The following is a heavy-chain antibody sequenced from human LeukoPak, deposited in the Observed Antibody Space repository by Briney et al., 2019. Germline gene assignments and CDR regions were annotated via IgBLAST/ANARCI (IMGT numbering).Heavy chain of an antibody. CDR2: INPNSGGT. CDR3: ARDHSEWELLSYFDY. D-gene: IGHD1-26*01. J-gene: IGHJ4*02. Sequence: ASVKVSSKASGYTFTGYYMHWVRQAPGQGLEWMGWINPNSGGTNYAQKFQGRVTMTRDTSISTAYMELSRLRSDDTAVYYCARDHSEWELLSYFDYWGQGTLVTVSS. CDR1: GYTFTGYY. V-gene: IGHV1-2*02.